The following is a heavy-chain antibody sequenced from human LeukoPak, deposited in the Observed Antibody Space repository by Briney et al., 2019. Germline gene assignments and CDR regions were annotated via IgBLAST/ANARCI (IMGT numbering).Heavy chain of an antibody. J-gene: IGHJ4*02. Sequence: PGGSLRLSCAASGFTFSSYAMHWVRQAPGKGLEWVAVISFDGRNKYYADSVKGRFTISRDNFKNTLDLQMNSLRAEDTALYYCAREYIQYSYGYGGAVYWGQGTLVTVSS. V-gene: IGHV3-30*04. CDR1: GFTFSSYA. D-gene: IGHD5-18*01. CDR2: ISFDGRNK. CDR3: AREYIQYSYGYGGAVY.